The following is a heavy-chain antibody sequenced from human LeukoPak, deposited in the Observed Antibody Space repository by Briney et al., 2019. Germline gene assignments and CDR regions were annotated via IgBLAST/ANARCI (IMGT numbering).Heavy chain of an antibody. CDR1: GFTFSKYG. CDR3: AKPLGEFLSATYCYGMDV. Sequence: GGSLRLSCAASGFTFSKYGMHWVRQAPGRGLEWVALMSYDGSNECYADSVKGRFTISRDNSKNTLYLQMNSLRAEDTAVYYCAKPLGEFLSATYCYGMDVWGQGTTVTVSS. V-gene: IGHV3-30*18. CDR2: MSYDGSNE. J-gene: IGHJ6*02. D-gene: IGHD3-10*01.